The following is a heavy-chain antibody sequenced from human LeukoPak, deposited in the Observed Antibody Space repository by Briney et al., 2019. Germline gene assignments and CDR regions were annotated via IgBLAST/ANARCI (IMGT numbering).Heavy chain of an antibody. V-gene: IGHV3-33*01. CDR1: GLAFSSYG. CDR2: IWFDGSIK. J-gene: IGHJ4*02. D-gene: IGHD6-13*01. Sequence: GGSLRLSCPVSGLAFSSYGMHWVRQAPGKGLEWVAVIWFDGSIKYYADSVKDRFTISRDNSKNTLYLQMNSLRAEDTAVYYCASAAGPFDNWGQGTLVTVSS. CDR3: ASAAGPFDN.